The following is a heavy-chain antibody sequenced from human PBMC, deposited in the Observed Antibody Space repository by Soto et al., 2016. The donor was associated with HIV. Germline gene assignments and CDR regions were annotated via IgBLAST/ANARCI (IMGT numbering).Heavy chain of an antibody. CDR3: ARMPRFSQPTSWFDP. J-gene: IGHJ5*02. D-gene: IGHD5-12*01. CDR1: GGTFSSYA. Sequence: QVQLVQSGAEVKKPGSSVKVSCKASGGTFSSYAISWVRQAPGQGLEWMGGTIPIFGTANYAQKFQGRVTITADESTGTAYMEPSSLRSEDTAVYYCARMPRFSQPTSWFDPWGQGTLVTVSS. V-gene: IGHV1-69*01. CDR2: TIPIFGTA.